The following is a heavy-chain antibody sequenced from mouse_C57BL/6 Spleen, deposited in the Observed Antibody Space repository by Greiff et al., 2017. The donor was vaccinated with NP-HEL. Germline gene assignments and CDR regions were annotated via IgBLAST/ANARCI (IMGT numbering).Heavy chain of an antibody. CDR3: ARGGLNYGSSYEGFAY. CDR2: RERGDSVT. CDR1: GEKGKREG. J-gene: IGHJ3*01. Sequence: GQRQQAGAELVKPGASVKLSCKASGEKGKREGRQGGKKRKGKGREGRGERERGDSVTNYNQKFKGKATLTVDTSSSTAYMQLSSLTSEDSAVYYCARGGLNYGSSYEGFAYWGQGTLVTVSA. D-gene: IGHD1-1*01. V-gene: IGHV1-50*01.